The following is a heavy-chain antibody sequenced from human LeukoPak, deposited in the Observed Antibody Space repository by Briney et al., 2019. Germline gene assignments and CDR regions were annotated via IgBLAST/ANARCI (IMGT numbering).Heavy chain of an antibody. J-gene: IGHJ4*02. D-gene: IGHD3-22*01. CDR1: GLTVRSNY. Sequence: PGGSLRLSCAASGLTVRSNYMGWVRQAPGKGLEWVSVIHSGGNTYYADSVKGRFTISRGNSRNTMDLQMNSLRAEDTAVYYCARCDSNRWNGIDYWGQGTLVTVSS. V-gene: IGHV3-53*01. CDR3: ARCDSNRWNGIDY. CDR2: IHSGGNT.